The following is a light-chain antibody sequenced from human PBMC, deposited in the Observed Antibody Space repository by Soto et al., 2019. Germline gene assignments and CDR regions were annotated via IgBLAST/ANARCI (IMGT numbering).Light chain of an antibody. CDR3: QQYETSPLT. Sequence: EIVLTQSPGPLSLSPGESATLLCRASQFVSSRSLAWYQQKPGQAPRLLIYGVSTRATGIPDRFSGSGSGTDFTLTINPLEPEDFAMYFCQQYETSPLTFGQGTRLEIK. CDR2: GVS. V-gene: IGKV3-20*01. J-gene: IGKJ5*01. CDR1: QFVSSRS.